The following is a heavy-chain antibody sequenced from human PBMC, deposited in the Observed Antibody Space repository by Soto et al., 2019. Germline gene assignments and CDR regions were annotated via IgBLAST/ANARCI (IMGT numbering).Heavy chain of an antibody. CDR2: IIPIFGTA. CDR3: ARDYYGSGPNYGMDV. J-gene: IGHJ6*02. D-gene: IGHD3-10*01. V-gene: IGHV1-69*06. Sequence: SVKVSCKASGGTFSSYAISWVRQAPGQGLEWMGGIIPIFGTANYAQKFQGRVTITADKSTSTAYMELSSLRSEDTAVYYCARDYYGSGPNYGMDVWGQGTTVTVSS. CDR1: GGTFSSYA.